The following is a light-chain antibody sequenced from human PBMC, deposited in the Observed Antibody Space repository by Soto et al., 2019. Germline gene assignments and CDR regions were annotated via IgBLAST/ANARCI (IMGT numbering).Light chain of an antibody. J-gene: IGKJ4*01. CDR3: QQYGSSPLT. V-gene: IGKV3-20*01. CDR2: CAS. Sequence: IVLTQSPGTLSFSPGERATRSCRASQSVSNSYLAWYQQKPGQAPRLLIYCASSRATGIPDRFSGSGSGTDFTLTISRLEPEDFAVYYCQQYGSSPLTFGGGTKVDIK. CDR1: QSVSNSY.